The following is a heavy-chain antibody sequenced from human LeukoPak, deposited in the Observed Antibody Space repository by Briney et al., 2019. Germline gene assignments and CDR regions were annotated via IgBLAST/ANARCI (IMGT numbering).Heavy chain of an antibody. CDR2: ISSSSSYI. Sequence: GGSLRLSCAASGFTFSSYSVNWVRQAPGKGLEWVSSISSSSSYIHSADSVRGRFNISRDNAKNSLFLQMNSLRAEDTAVYYCARDEWGDAFDIWGQGTMVTVFS. CDR1: GFTFSSYS. D-gene: IGHD1-26*01. V-gene: IGHV3-21*01. CDR3: ARDEWGDAFDI. J-gene: IGHJ3*02.